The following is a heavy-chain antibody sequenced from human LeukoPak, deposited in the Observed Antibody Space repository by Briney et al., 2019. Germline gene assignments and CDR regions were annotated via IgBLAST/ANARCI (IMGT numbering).Heavy chain of an antibody. V-gene: IGHV3-23*01. CDR1: GFTFSSYA. J-gene: IGHJ4*02. D-gene: IGHD2-21*02. CDR2: LTGSGTST. CDR3: ARRTDGDGDLDY. Sequence: GGSLRLSCAASGFTFSSYAMNWVRRAPGKGLEWVSALTGSGTSTYSSASVKGRFTISRDNSKNALYLRMTSLRPEDTAVYYCARRTDGDGDLDYWGQGTLVTVSS.